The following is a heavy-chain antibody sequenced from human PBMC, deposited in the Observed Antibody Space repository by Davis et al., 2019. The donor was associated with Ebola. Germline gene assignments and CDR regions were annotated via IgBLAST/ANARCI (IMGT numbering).Heavy chain of an antibody. Sequence: SETLSLTCTVSGGSISSSSYYWGWIRQPPGKGLEWIGSIYYSGSTYYNPSLKSRVTISVDTSKNQFSLKLSSVTAADTAVYYCARRLGTGRPYFDYWGHGTLVTVSS. D-gene: IGHD7-27*01. CDR3: ARRLGTGRPYFDY. CDR1: GGSISSSSYY. CDR2: IYYSGST. J-gene: IGHJ4*01. V-gene: IGHV4-39*01.